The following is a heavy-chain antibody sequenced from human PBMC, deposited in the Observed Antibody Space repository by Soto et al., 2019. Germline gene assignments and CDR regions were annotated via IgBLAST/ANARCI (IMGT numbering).Heavy chain of an antibody. CDR1: GGSISSSNW. Sequence: QVQLQESGPGLVKPSGTLSLTCAVSGGSISSSNWWSWVRQPPGKGLEWIGEIYHSGSTNYNPSLKRRVTISVDKSKNQFSLKLSSVTAADTAVYYCARAPEYSSSWPDAFDIWGQGTMVTVSS. CDR2: IYHSGST. D-gene: IGHD6-13*01. V-gene: IGHV4-4*02. J-gene: IGHJ3*02. CDR3: ARAPEYSSSWPDAFDI.